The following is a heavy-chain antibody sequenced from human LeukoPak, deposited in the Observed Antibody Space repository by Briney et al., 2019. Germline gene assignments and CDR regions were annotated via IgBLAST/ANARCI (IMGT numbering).Heavy chain of an antibody. J-gene: IGHJ4*02. CDR2: IYHSGST. CDR3: ARSRVVTIFDY. V-gene: IGHV4-38-2*01. D-gene: IGHD5-12*01. CDR1: GYSISSGYY. Sequence: SETLSLTCAVSGYSISSGYYWGWIRQPPGKGLEWIGSIYHSGSTYYNPSLKSRVTISVDTSKNQFSLKLSSVTAADTAVYYCARSRVVTIFDYWGQGTLVTVSS.